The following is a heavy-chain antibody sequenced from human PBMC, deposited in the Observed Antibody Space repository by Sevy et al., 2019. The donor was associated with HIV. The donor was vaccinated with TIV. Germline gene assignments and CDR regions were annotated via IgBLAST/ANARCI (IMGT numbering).Heavy chain of an antibody. CDR2: MNQDGHQK. D-gene: IGHD3-16*01. CDR3: TRDVGGAVGIPNYGAFDV. J-gene: IGHJ3*01. Sequence: GGSLRLSCEASGFTFSNYWMTWVRQTPGKGLQWVAYMNQDGHQKYYLDSVKGRFTISRDNVKNSLILQMNSLRVEDTAVYYCTRDVGGAVGIPNYGAFDVWGQGTVVTVSS. V-gene: IGHV3-7*01. CDR1: GFTFSNYW.